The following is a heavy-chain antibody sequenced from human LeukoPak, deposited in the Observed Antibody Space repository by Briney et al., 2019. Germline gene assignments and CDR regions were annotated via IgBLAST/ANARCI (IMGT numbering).Heavy chain of an antibody. CDR3: ARGRCSSRSCYLFDY. J-gene: IGHJ4*02. V-gene: IGHV1-2*02. D-gene: IGHD2-2*01. CDR1: GYTFTAHY. CDR2: IDPNSGGT. Sequence: ASVKVSCKASGYTFTAHYIHWVRQAPGQGLEWMGWIDPNSGGTNYAQKFQGRVTMTRDTSISTAYMELSRLRSDDTAVYYCARGRCSSRSCYLFDYWGQGTLVTVSS.